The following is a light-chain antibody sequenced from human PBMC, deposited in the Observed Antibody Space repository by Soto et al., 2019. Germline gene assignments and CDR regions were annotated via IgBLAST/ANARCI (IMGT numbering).Light chain of an antibody. V-gene: IGKV1-39*01. CDR1: QSIRSY. J-gene: IGKJ2*01. CDR2: AAS. CDR3: QQSYSTPYT. Sequence: DTQMTQSPSSLSASVGDRVTITCRASQSIRSYLNWYQQKPGKAPKLLIYAASSLQSGVTSRFSGSGSGTDFTLTISSLQPEDFATYYCQQSYSTPYTFGQGTKLEIK.